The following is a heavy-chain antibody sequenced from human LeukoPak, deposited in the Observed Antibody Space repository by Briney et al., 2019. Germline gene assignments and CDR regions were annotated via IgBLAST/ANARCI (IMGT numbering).Heavy chain of an antibody. CDR2: IHNSGST. J-gene: IGHJ4*02. CDR1: GGSISSYY. CDR3: ARVAVSAREYFDY. D-gene: IGHD2-21*02. V-gene: IGHV4-59*01. Sequence: SETLSLTCTVSGGSISSYYWSWIRQSPGKGLEWIGYIHNSGSTNYIPSLKSRVTASVDTSRNQFSLRLSSVTAADTAVYYCARVAVSAREYFDYWGQGTLVTVSS.